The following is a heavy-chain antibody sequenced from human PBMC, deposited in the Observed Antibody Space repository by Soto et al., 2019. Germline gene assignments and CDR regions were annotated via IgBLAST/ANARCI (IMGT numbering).Heavy chain of an antibody. J-gene: IGHJ4*02. CDR1: GGSISSYY. V-gene: IGHV4-59*01. Sequence: SETLSLTCTVSGGSISSYYWSWIRQPPGKGLEWIGYIYYSGSTNYNPSLKSRVTISVDTSKNQFSLKMSSVTAADTAVYYCARGSNWNDVLHYWGQGTLVTVSP. D-gene: IGHD1-1*01. CDR2: IYYSGST. CDR3: ARGSNWNDVLHY.